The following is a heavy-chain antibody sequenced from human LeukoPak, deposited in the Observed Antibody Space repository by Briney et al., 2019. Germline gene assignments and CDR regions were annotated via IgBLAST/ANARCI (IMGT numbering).Heavy chain of an antibody. D-gene: IGHD6-25*01. V-gene: IGHV1-18*01. J-gene: IGHJ4*02. CDR1: GYSFTSYG. Sequence: ASVKVSCKASGYSFTSYGTYWVRQAPGQGLEWMGWTSTFNSRTHTARNFQGRVTMTTDTSTTTAYLEVSGLTSNDTAVYYCAREALNSGAWIYWGQGSLVIVSS. CDR2: TSTFNSRT. CDR3: AREALNSGAWIY.